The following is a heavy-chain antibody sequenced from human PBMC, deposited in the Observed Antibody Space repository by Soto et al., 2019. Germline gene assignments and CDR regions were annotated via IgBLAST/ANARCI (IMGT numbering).Heavy chain of an antibody. Sequence: ASVKVSCKASGYTFTNYGISWVRQAPGQGLEWMGWISVYNGITNYAQRLQGRVTMTTDTSTTTAYLELRSLTSDDTAVYYCARDKGYSGYDPFDCWGQGTLVTVSS. D-gene: IGHD5-12*01. CDR1: GYTFTNYG. V-gene: IGHV1-18*01. J-gene: IGHJ4*02. CDR2: ISVYNGIT. CDR3: ARDKGYSGYDPFDC.